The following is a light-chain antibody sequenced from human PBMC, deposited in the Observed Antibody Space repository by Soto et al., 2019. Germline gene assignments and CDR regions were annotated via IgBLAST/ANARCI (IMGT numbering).Light chain of an antibody. V-gene: IGKV3-15*01. J-gene: IGKJ1*01. CDR1: QSVSSN. CDR2: GAS. Sequence: EIVMTQSPATLSVSPGERATLSCRASQSVSSNLAWYQQKPCQAPRLLIYGASTRATGIPARFSGSGSGTEFTLTISSLQSEDFAIYFCQQYNNWPPDRTFGQGTKVEIK. CDR3: QQYNNWPPDRT.